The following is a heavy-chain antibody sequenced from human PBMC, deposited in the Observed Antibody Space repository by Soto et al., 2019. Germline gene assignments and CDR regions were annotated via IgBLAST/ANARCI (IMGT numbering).Heavy chain of an antibody. J-gene: IGHJ6*02. Sequence: QVQLVQSGAEVQKPGSSVKVSCKASGGNFNTYTINWVRQAPGQGLEWLGGIIPVFHTADYAQRFQGRLKITADDSTNTADMELSSLTAEDTAVYFCARDETGDSYYFYYGLDVWGQGTAVTVSS. CDR3: ARDETGDSYYFYYGLDV. CDR1: GGNFNTYT. CDR2: IIPVFHTA. V-gene: IGHV1-69*01. D-gene: IGHD7-27*01.